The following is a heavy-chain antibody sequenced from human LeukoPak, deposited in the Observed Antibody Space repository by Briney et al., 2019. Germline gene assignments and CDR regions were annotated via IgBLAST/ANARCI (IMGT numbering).Heavy chain of an antibody. J-gene: IGHJ4*02. D-gene: IGHD3-10*01. CDR1: GGSISSSNW. V-gene: IGHV4-4*02. CDR2: IYHSGST. CDR3: AKDLNYYASGNLFDY. Sequence: SGTLSLTCAVSGGSISSSNWWSWVRQPPGKGLEWIGEIYHSGSTYYNPSLKSRVTISVDTSKNQFSLKMRFVTAADTAVYYCAKDLNYYASGNLFDYWGQGTLVTVSS.